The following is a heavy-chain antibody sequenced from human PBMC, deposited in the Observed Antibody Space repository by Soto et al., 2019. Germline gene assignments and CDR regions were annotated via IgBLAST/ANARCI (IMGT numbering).Heavy chain of an antibody. CDR2: IYHSGST. J-gene: IGHJ4*02. CDR1: VGSISSYY. V-gene: IGHV4-59*04. D-gene: IGHD3-10*01. CDR3: VNQSGSGSYYNVGSGGHFDY. Sequence: SETLSLTCTVSVGSISSYYWSWIRQPPGKGLEWIGYIYHSGSTYYNPSLNSRVTISVDRSKNQFSLKLSSVTAADRAVYYCVNQSGSGSYYNVGSGGHFDYWGQGTLVTVSS.